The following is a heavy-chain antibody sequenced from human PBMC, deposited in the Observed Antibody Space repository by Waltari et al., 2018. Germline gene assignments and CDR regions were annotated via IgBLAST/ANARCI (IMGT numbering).Heavy chain of an antibody. CDR1: GYSISSGYY. CDR3: ARAHSGSYSYVNWFDP. J-gene: IGHJ5*02. Sequence: QVQLQELGPGLVKPSETLSLTCAVSGYSISSGYYWGWIRQPPEKGLEWIGSIYHSGSTYYNPSLKSRVTISIDTSKNQFSLRLSSVTAADTAVYYCARAHSGSYSYVNWFDPWGQGTLVTVSS. CDR2: IYHSGST. V-gene: IGHV4-38-2*01. D-gene: IGHD1-26*01.